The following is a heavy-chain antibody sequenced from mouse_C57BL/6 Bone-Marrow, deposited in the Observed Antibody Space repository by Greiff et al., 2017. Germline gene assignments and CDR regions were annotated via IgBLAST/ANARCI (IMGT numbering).Heavy chain of an antibody. D-gene: IGHD1-2*01. J-gene: IGHJ1*03. CDR1: GYTFTSYW. Sequence: VQLQQSGAELVMPGASVKLSCKASGYTFTSYWMHWVKQRPGQGLEWIGEIDPSDSYTNYNQKFKGKSTLTVDKSSSTAYMQLSSLTSEDSAVYYCARGDTTAVWYFDVWGTGTTVTVSS. V-gene: IGHV1-69*01. CDR2: IDPSDSYT. CDR3: ARGDTTAVWYFDV.